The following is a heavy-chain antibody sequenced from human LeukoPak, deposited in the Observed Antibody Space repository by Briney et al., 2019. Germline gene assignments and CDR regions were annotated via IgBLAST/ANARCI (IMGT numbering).Heavy chain of an antibody. CDR2: IYYSGST. V-gene: IGHV4-59*08. Sequence: SETLSLTCTVSGGSISSYYWSWIRQPPGKGLEWIGYIYYSGSTNYNPSLKSRVTISVDTSKNQFSLKLSSVTAADTAVYYCARALVGATFDYWGQGTLVTVSS. CDR3: ARALVGATFDY. D-gene: IGHD1-26*01. J-gene: IGHJ4*02. CDR1: GGSISSYY.